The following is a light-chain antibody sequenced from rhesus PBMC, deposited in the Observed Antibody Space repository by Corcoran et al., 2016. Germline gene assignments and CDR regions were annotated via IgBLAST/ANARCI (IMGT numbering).Light chain of an antibody. CDR3: QETSNIFT. CDR2: GAA. V-gene: IGKV3-31*02. CDR1: QSVSSY. Sequence: EIVMTQSPATLSLSPGETATISCRTSQSVSSYLAWYQQKPGQAPRRLIYGAASRAPGIPYRVSGSGFGKDLTLTISSLEPEDFAVYYCQETSNIFTFGPGTKLDIK. J-gene: IGKJ3*01.